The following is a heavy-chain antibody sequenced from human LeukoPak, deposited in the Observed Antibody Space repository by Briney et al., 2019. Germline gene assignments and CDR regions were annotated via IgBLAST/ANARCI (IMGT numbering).Heavy chain of an antibody. J-gene: IGHJ4*02. V-gene: IGHV2-5*02. CDR1: EFSLSPSAGG. Sequence: SGPTLANPTQTLTLTCTFSEFSLSPSAGGVGWICLPPGKALGWLTLIYCDDDKRYSPSLKSKHTINKESPKNQVVLTETNMDYFDTATYYCAHLWVRGVIDFWGQGNLVTVSS. D-gene: IGHD3-10*01. CDR3: AHLWVRGVIDF. CDR2: IYCDDDK.